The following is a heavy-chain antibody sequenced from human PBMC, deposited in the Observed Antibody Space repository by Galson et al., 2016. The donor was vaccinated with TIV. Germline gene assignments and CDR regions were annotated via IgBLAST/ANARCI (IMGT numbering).Heavy chain of an antibody. D-gene: IGHD1-20*01. CDR2: IYSSGNT. CDR1: GFSVSSNY. V-gene: IGHV3-53*01. J-gene: IGHJ6*02. Sequence: SLRLSCAASGFSVSSNYMTWVRQAPGKGLECVSVIYSSGNTYYADSVKGRFTISRDNSKSSLYLQMNSLRAEDTAVYYCASTVTGTRYYGMDVWGQGTMVTVSS. CDR3: ASTVTGTRYYGMDV.